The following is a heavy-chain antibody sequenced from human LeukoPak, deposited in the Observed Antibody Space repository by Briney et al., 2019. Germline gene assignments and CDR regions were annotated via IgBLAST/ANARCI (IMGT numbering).Heavy chain of an antibody. CDR3: AKDVDADSSGYTAADY. V-gene: IGHV1-69*13. D-gene: IGHD3-22*01. J-gene: IGHJ4*02. Sequence: SVKVSCKASGGTFSSYAISWVRQAPGQGLEWMGGIIPIFGTANYAQKFQGRVTITADESTSTAYMELSSLRSEDTALYYCAKDVDADSSGYTAADYWGQGTLVTVSS. CDR1: GGTFSSYA. CDR2: IIPIFGTA.